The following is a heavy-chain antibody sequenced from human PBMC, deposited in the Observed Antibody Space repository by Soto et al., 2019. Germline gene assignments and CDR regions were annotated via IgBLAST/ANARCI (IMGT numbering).Heavy chain of an antibody. Sequence: QVQLQESGPGLVKPSETLSLTCTVSGGSMNRYYWNWIRQPPGQGLEWIGYIYDSGSTNYNPSLKSRVLISADTSKNQVSLKLNSVNAADTAVYYCARYSSSSGYFGYWGQGTLVTVSP. J-gene: IGHJ4*02. D-gene: IGHD6-6*01. CDR3: ARYSSSSGYFGY. V-gene: IGHV4-59*01. CDR1: GGSMNRYY. CDR2: IYDSGST.